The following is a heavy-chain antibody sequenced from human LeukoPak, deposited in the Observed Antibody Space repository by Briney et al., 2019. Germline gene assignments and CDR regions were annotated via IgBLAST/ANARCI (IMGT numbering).Heavy chain of an antibody. D-gene: IGHD3-3*01. CDR3: ARVDFWSGYYDYYYYYGMDV. J-gene: IGHJ6*02. CDR2: INHSGST. Sequence: SETLSLTCAVYGGSTSGYYWSWIRQPSGKGLEWIGKINHSGSTNYNPSLKSRVTISVDTSKNQFSLKLSSVTAADTAVYYCARVDFWSGYYDYYYYYGMDVWGQGTTVTVSS. V-gene: IGHV4-34*01. CDR1: GGSTSGYY.